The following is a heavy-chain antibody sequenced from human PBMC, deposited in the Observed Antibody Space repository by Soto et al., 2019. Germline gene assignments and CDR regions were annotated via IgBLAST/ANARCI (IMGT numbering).Heavy chain of an antibody. D-gene: IGHD5-12*01. CDR1: GGSISSYY. V-gene: IGHV4-59*01. Sequence: SETLSLTCTVSGGSISSYYWSWIRQPPGKGLEWIGYIYYSGSTNYNPSLKSRVTISVDTSKNQFSLKLSSVTAADTAVYYCARDRDGYNGDYFDYWGQGTLVTVSS. CDR3: ARDRDGYNGDYFDY. CDR2: IYYSGST. J-gene: IGHJ4*02.